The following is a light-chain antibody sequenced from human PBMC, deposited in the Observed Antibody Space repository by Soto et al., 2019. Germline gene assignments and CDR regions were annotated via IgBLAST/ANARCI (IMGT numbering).Light chain of an antibody. Sequence: DIVMTQSPLSLPVTPGEPASISCRSSQSLLHSNGYNYLDWYLQKPGQSPQLLIYLGSNRASGVPDRLRGSGSGPDCTLKISRVEAEDVGVYYCMQARQTMYTFGQGTKLEIK. CDR2: LGS. V-gene: IGKV2-28*01. CDR1: QSLLHSNGYNY. CDR3: MQARQTMYT. J-gene: IGKJ2*01.